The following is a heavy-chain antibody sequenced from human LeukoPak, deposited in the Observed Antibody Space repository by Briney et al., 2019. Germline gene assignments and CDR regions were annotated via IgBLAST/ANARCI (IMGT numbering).Heavy chain of an antibody. CDR3: ARRKVGGTGDY. D-gene: IGHD1-26*01. J-gene: IGHJ4*02. CDR2: ISSSGSTI. V-gene: IGHV3-11*01. CDR1: GFTFSDYF. Sequence: GGSLRLSCAASGFTFSDYFMTWIRQAPGKGLEWVSYISSSGSTIYYADSVKGRFTISRDNAKNSLYLQMNSLRAEDSAIYYCARRKVGGTGDYWGQGTQVTVSS.